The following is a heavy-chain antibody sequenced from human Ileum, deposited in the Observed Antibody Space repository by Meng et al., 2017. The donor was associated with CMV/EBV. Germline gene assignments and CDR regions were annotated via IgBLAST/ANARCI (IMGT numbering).Heavy chain of an antibody. CDR2: ITPIFDTT. D-gene: IGHD3-22*01. J-gene: IGHJ4*02. CDR1: GGTFSKYA. Sequence: SVKVSCKASGGTFSKYAISWVRQAPGQGLEWMGGITPIFDTTNYARRFQGRVTVTTDESTSTAYMDLSSLISEDTAVYYCARGDISGYYDYWGQGTLVTVSS. V-gene: IGHV1-69*05. CDR3: ARGDISGYYDY.